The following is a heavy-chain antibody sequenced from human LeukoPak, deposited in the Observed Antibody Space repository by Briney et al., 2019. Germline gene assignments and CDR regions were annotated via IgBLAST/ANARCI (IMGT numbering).Heavy chain of an antibody. Sequence: GGSLRLSCAASGFTFSSYATHWVRQAPGKGLEWVAVISYDGSNKYYADSVKGRFTISRDNSKNTLYLQMNSLRAEDTAVYYRARTAGYSSSWYSNVFGTYFVSGLDYWGQGTLVTVSS. CDR2: ISYDGSNK. CDR3: ARTAGYSSSWYSNVFGTYFVSGLDY. CDR1: GFTFSSYA. J-gene: IGHJ4*02. D-gene: IGHD6-13*01. V-gene: IGHV3-30-3*01.